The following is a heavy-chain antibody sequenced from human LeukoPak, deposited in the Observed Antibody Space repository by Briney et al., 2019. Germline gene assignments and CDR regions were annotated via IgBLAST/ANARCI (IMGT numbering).Heavy chain of an antibody. V-gene: IGHV4-59*08. J-gene: IGHJ5*02. CDR2: IYYSGST. Sequence: GSLRLSCAATGFTFSSSAMSWVRQSPGKGLEWIGYIYYSGSTNYNPSLKSRVTVSLDTSKNQFSLKLSSVTAADTAVYYCARHDSIVGGNWFDPWGQGTLVTVSS. D-gene: IGHD1-26*01. CDR3: ARHDSIVGGNWFDP. CDR1: GFTFSSSA.